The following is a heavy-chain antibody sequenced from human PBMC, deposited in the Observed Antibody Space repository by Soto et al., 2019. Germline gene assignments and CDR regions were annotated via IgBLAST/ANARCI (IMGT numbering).Heavy chain of an antibody. CDR2: INARNGNN. CDR1: GYTFTRSV. J-gene: IGHJ6*02. CDR3: ARGDLSYGGNSHYYYGMDV. Sequence: GASGKVSWEASGYTFTRSVMQWGRPAPGQKIEWMGWINARNGNNTYSQKFQGRVTITRETSASTAYMELSSLRSEDTAVYYCARGDLSYGGNSHYYYGMDVWGHGTTVTVS. D-gene: IGHD2-15*01. V-gene: IGHV1-3*01.